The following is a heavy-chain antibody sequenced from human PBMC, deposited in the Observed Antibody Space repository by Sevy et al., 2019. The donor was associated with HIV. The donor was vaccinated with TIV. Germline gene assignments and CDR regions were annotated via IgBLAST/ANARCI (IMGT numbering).Heavy chain of an antibody. J-gene: IGHJ4*02. CDR3: TRALATADTPEYYFDY. Sequence: GGSLRLSCTSSGFTFGDYAMSWFRQAPGKGLEWVAFIRRNSHEPYGGTTEYAASVKGRFTISRDDSKAIAYLQMNSLKTEDTAVYYCTRALATADTPEYYFDYWGQGILVTVSS. D-gene: IGHD5-12*01. CDR1: GFTFGDYA. V-gene: IGHV3-49*03. CDR2: IRRNSHEPYGGTT.